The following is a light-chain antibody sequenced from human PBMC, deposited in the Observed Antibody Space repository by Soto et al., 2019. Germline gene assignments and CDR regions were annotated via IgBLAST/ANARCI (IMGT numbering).Light chain of an antibody. CDR2: GAS. CDR1: QSVSSY. J-gene: IGKJ1*01. Sequence: EIVLTQSPATLSLSPGERATLSCRASQSVSSYLAWYQQKPGQAPRLLIYGASSRATGIPDRFSGSGSETDFTLTISRLEPEDFAVYYCQQCGNSPPWTFGQGTKVDIK. CDR3: QQCGNSPPWT. V-gene: IGKV3-20*01.